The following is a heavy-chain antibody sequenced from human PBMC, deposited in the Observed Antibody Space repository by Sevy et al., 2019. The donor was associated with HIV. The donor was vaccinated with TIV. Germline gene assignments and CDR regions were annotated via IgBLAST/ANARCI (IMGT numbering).Heavy chain of an antibody. CDR1: GFTFSSYA. V-gene: IGHV3-23*01. Sequence: GSLRRSCAASGFTFSSYAMNWVRQAPGKGLEWVSGLSGSGGSTNYADSVKGRFTISRDNSKDTLYLQMSSLRAEDTAVYYCGKGGVWELGDAFDIWGQGTMVTVSS. J-gene: IGHJ3*02. CDR3: GKGGVWELGDAFDI. D-gene: IGHD2-8*02. CDR2: LSGSGGST.